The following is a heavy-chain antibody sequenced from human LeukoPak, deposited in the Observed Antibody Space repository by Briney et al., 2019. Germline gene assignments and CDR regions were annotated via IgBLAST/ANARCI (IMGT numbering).Heavy chain of an antibody. D-gene: IGHD2-15*01. CDR2: ISAYNGNT. Sequence: ASVKVSCKASGYTFTSYGISWVRQAPGQGLEWMGWISAYNGNTNYAQKLQGRVTMTTDTSTSTAYMELRSLRSDDTAVYYCARKLGYCSGGSCYLCDYWGQGTLVTVSS. J-gene: IGHJ4*02. CDR1: GYTFTSYG. V-gene: IGHV1-18*01. CDR3: ARKLGYCSGGSCYLCDY.